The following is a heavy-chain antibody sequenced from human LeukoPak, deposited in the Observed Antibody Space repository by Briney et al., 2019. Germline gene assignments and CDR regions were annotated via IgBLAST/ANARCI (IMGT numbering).Heavy chain of an antibody. CDR1: GGSISSYY. CDR3: ARANYDGSDY. CDR2: IYTSGTT. D-gene: IGHD3-22*01. Sequence: PSETLSLTCTVSGGSISSYYWSWIRQPAGKGLEWIGRIYTSGTTNYNPSLKSRVTVSVDTSKNQFSLKMRSVTAADTAVYYCARANYDGSDYWGQGTLSPSPQ. V-gene: IGHV4-4*07. J-gene: IGHJ4*02.